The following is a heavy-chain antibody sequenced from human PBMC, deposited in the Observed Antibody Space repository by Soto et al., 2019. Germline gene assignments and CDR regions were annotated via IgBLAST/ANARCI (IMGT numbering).Heavy chain of an antibody. V-gene: IGHV4-30-4*01. CDR1: GGSTSSDNY. CDR3: AREGGESSDGLYYFDS. Sequence: QVQLQESGPGLVKPSQTLSLTCTVSGGSTSSDNYWSWIRQPPGKGLEWIGHIYYSGNTDYNPSLTSRLAISIDMSKNQFSLKLSSVTAADTAVYFCAREGGESSDGLYYFDSWGQGALVTVSS. D-gene: IGHD3-16*01. CDR2: IYYSGNT. J-gene: IGHJ4*02.